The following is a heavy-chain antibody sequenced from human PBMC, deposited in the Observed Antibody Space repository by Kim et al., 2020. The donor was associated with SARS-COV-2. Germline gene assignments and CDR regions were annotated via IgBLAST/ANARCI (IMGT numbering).Heavy chain of an antibody. CDR2: IKPDGTAT. J-gene: IGHJ4*02. Sequence: GGSLRLSCAASGFTFSDYWMYWFRQVPGKGLVSVSYIKPDGTATGYAASVKGRFTISRDNAKNTLYLQMNSLIAEDTALYYCARDGDAPIVDFDYWGQGTLVTVSS. CDR3: ARDGDAPIVDFDY. V-gene: IGHV3-74*01. D-gene: IGHD3-16*02. CDR1: GFTFSDYW.